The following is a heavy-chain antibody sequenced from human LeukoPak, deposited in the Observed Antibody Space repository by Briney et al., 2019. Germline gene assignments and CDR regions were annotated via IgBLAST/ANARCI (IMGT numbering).Heavy chain of an antibody. J-gene: IGHJ4*02. CDR2: ISPGGGTT. D-gene: IGHD1-26*01. CDR3: TTDLGELPYYFDY. V-gene: IGHV3-23*01. CDR1: GFAFGSEA. Sequence: PGGSLRLSCAVSGFAFGSEAMSWVRQSPARGLEWVASISPGGGTTYYADYVKGRFTISRDNSNNSLFVQMNSLKTEDTAVYYCTTDLGELPYYFDYWGQGTLVTVSS.